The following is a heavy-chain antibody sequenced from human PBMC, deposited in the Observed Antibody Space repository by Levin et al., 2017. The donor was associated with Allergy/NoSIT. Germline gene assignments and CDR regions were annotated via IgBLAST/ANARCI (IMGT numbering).Heavy chain of an antibody. V-gene: IGHV3-30*18. Sequence: HTGGSLRLSCAASGFTFSSYGMHWVRQAPGKGLEWVAVISYDGSNKYYADSVKGRFTISRDNSKNTLYLQMNSLRAEDTAVYYCAKDGAGGIVVVTPFDYWGQGTLVTVSS. J-gene: IGHJ4*02. CDR2: ISYDGSNK. D-gene: IGHD2-21*02. CDR1: GFTFSSYG. CDR3: AKDGAGGIVVVTPFDY.